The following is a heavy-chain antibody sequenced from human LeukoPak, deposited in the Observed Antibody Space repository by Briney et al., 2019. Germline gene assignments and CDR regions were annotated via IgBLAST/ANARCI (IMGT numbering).Heavy chain of an antibody. J-gene: IGHJ6*02. CDR3: ALYCRLSSNCGYYGMDL. CDR1: GGSINNYY. V-gene: IGHV4-59*08. D-gene: IGHD6-13*01. Sequence: PSETLSLTCIVSGGSINNYYWSWIRQPPGKELEWLGEVSFSGSTNYNPSLTSRVTISVDTSKNQFSLRLTSVTAADTAVYYCALYCRLSSNCGYYGMDLWGRGTTVTVSS. CDR2: VSFSGST.